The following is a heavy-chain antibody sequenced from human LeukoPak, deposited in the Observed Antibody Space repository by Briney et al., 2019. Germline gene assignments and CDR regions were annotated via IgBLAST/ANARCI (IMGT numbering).Heavy chain of an antibody. J-gene: IGHJ4*02. Sequence: GGSLRLSCAASGFTFSSYGMHWVRQAPGKGLEWVAVISYDGSNKYYADSVKGRFTISRDNSKNTLYLQMNSLRAEDTAVYYCQRTCTITTCYLDYWGQGTLVTVSS. CDR2: ISYDGSNK. V-gene: IGHV3-30*03. D-gene: IGHD2-2*01. CDR1: GFTFSSYG. CDR3: QRTCTITTCYLDY.